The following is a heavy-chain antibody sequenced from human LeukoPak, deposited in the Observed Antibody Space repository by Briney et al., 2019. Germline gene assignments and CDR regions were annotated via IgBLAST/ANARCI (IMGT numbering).Heavy chain of an antibody. Sequence: GGSLRLYCAASGFTFSSYAMSWVRQAPGKGLEGVSAISGSGGSTYYADYGKGRFTISRDKSKNTLYLQMNSLRAEDTAVYYCAKEPLPPYDFWSGYWDYWGQGTLVTVSS. CDR1: GFTFSSYA. CDR3: AKEPLPPYDFWSGYWDY. CDR2: ISGSGGST. J-gene: IGHJ4*02. V-gene: IGHV3-23*01. D-gene: IGHD3-3*01.